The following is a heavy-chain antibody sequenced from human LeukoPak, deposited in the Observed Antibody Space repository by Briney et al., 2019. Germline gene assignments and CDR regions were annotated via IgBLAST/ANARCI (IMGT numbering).Heavy chain of an antibody. CDR2: MNPNSGNT. CDR3: ARRRAAAGTQHFDY. Sequence: ASVKVSCKASGYTFTSYDINWVRQATGQGLEWMGWMNPNSGNTGYAQKCQGRVTITRNTSISTAYMELSSLRSEDTAVYYCARRRAAAGTQHFDYWGQGTLVTVSS. V-gene: IGHV1-8*03. D-gene: IGHD6-13*01. J-gene: IGHJ4*02. CDR1: GYTFTSYD.